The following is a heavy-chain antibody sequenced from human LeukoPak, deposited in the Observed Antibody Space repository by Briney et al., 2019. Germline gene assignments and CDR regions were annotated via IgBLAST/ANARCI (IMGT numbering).Heavy chain of an antibody. J-gene: IGHJ4*02. CDR2: INHSGST. D-gene: IGHD5-18*01. CDR3: ARKGAQGQLWLGPRLYYFDY. V-gene: IGHV4-34*01. Sequence: SETLSLTCAVYGGSFSGYYWSWIRQPPRKGLEWIGEINHSGSTNYNSSLKSRVTISVDTSKNQFSLKLSSVTAADTAVYYCARKGAQGQLWLGPRLYYFDYWGQGTLVTVSS. CDR1: GGSFSGYY.